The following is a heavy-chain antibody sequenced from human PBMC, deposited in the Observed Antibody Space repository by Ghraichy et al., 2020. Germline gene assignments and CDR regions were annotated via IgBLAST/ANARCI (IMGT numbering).Heavy chain of an antibody. CDR2: ISYDGSNK. Sequence: GGSLRLSCAASGFTFSSYGMHWVRQAPGKGLEWVAVISYDGSNKYYADSVKGRFTISRDNSKNTLYLQMNSLRAEDTAVYYCAKAGSSSSWLLSDDFDYWGQGTLVTVSS. J-gene: IGHJ4*02. V-gene: IGHV3-30*18. D-gene: IGHD6-13*01. CDR3: AKAGSSSSWLLSDDFDY. CDR1: GFTFSSYG.